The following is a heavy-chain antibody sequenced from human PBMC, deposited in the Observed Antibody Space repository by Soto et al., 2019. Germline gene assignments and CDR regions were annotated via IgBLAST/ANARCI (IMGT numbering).Heavy chain of an antibody. CDR2: IYYSGST. J-gene: IGHJ3*02. D-gene: IGHD2-21*01. CDR3: ARTRDCTDI. Sequence: SETLSLTCTFSGGSISSSSSCLVWIRQPPGKGLEWVGYIYYSGSTNYNPSLKSRVTISVDTSKNQFSLKLSSVTAADTAVYYCARTRDCTDIWGQGTMVTVSS. V-gene: IGHV4-61*05. CDR1: GGSISSSSSC.